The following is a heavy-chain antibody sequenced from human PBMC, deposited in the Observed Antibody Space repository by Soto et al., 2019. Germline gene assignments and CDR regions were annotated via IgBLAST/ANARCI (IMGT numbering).Heavy chain of an antibody. CDR2: ISGSSYNI. D-gene: IGHD2-21*01. J-gene: IGHJ5*02. Sequence: EVQLVESGGGLVKPGGSLRLSCAASGFSFSEYSMTWVRQAPGKGLEGVSPISGSSYNIYYAASVKGRFTASRANNKNSLYLQMTSRIVDPTVLYYCARPRGGAGDSWGQGTLVTVSA. CDR3: ARPRGGAGDS. CDR1: GFSFSEYS. V-gene: IGHV3-21*06.